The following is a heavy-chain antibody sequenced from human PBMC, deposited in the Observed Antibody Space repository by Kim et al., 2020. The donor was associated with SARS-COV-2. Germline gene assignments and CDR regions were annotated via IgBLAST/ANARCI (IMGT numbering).Heavy chain of an antibody. CDR1: GFTFSSYS. CDR2: ISSSSSTI. CDR3: ARVPSYYYDSSGYQRGGYFDY. V-gene: IGHV3-48*02. D-gene: IGHD3-22*01. J-gene: IGHJ4*02. Sequence: GGSLRLSCAASGFTFSSYSMNWVRQAPGKGLEWVSYISSSSSTIYYADSVKGRFTISRDNAKNSLYLQMNSLRDEDTAVYYCARVPSYYYDSSGYQRGGYFDYWGQGTLVTVSS.